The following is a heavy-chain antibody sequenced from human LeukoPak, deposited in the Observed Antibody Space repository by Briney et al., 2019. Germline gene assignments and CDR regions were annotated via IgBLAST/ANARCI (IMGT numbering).Heavy chain of an antibody. J-gene: IGHJ4*02. CDR2: IYSGGST. CDR1: GFTVSSNY. CDR3: ARNIVGAAAGPYFDY. D-gene: IGHD6-13*01. Sequence: GGSLRLSCAASGFTVSSNYMSWVRQAPGKGLEWVSIIYSGGSTFYADSVKGRFTISRDNSKNTLYLQMNSLRAEDTAVYYCARNIVGAAAGPYFDYWGQGTLVTVSS. V-gene: IGHV3-53*01.